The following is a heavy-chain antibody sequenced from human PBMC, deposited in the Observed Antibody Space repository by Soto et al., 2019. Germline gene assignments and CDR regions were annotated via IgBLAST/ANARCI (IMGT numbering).Heavy chain of an antibody. J-gene: IGHJ3*02. CDR1: GYTFTSYA. V-gene: IGHV1-3*01. CDR2: INAGNGNT. CDR3: VRSLYYYDSSGKPLAFDI. D-gene: IGHD3-22*01. Sequence: ASVKVSCKASGYTFTSYAMHWVRQAPGQRLEWMGWINAGNGNTKYSQKFQGRVTITRDTSASTAYMELSSLRSEDTAVYYCVRSLYYYDSSGKPLAFDIWGQGTMVTVSS.